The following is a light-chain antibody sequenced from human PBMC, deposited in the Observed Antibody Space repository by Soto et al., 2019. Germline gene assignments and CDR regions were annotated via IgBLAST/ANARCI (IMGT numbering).Light chain of an antibody. CDR1: SSDVGGYNY. Sequence: QSVLTQPASVSGSPGQSITISCTGTSSDVGGYNYVTWYQQHPGKAPKLMIYDASNRPSGVSNRFSGSKSGNTASLTISGLQAEDEADYYCSSYTRSSTRVFGGGTKLTVL. V-gene: IGLV2-14*01. CDR3: SSYTRSSTRV. CDR2: DAS. J-gene: IGLJ2*01.